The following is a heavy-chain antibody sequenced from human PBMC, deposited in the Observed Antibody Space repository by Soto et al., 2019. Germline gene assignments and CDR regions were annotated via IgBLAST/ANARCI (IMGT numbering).Heavy chain of an antibody. J-gene: IGHJ4*02. V-gene: IGHV4-4*07. Sequence: SETLSLTCTVSGGSISTYYWSWIRQPAGKGPEWIWRIFSTGSTDYNPSLHSRASMSFDTSKNQFSLNLRSVTAADTAVSYCTRGYESTLQYYFDFWGQGILVTVSS. CDR1: GGSISTYY. CDR3: TRGYESTLQYYFDF. D-gene: IGHD3-22*01. CDR2: IFSTGST.